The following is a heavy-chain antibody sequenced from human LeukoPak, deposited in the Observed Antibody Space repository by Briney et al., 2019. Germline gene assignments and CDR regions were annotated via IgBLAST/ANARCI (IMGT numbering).Heavy chain of an antibody. Sequence: SETLSLTCTVSGGSLSSYYWSWIRQPAAKGVEWIGRIYSSGSTNYNPSLKSRVTMSVDTSKNQFSLKLSSVTAADTAVYDCARVSYYYGSGSYLVDYWGQGTLVTVSS. CDR2: IYSSGST. J-gene: IGHJ4*02. V-gene: IGHV4-4*07. CDR3: ARVSYYYGSGSYLVDY. CDR1: GGSLSSYY. D-gene: IGHD3-10*01.